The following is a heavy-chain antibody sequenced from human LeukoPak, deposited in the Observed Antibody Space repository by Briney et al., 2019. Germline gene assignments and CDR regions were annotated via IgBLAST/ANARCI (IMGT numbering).Heavy chain of an antibody. D-gene: IGHD6-19*01. CDR3: ALLGTPSGWSYFDY. J-gene: IGHJ4*02. CDR1: GFTFSSYA. Sequence: GGSLRLSCAASGFTFSSYAMRWVRQASGRGLERVSAISGSGGSTYYADSVKGRFTISRDNSKNTLYLQMNSLRAEDTAVYYCALLGTPSGWSYFDYWGQGTLVTVSS. CDR2: ISGSGGST. V-gene: IGHV3-23*01.